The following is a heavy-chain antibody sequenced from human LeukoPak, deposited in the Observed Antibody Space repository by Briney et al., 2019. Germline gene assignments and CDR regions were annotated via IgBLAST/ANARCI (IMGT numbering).Heavy chain of an antibody. V-gene: IGHV5-10-1*01. J-gene: IGHJ4*02. CDR3: AGARHGDYRWDY. D-gene: IGHD4-17*01. CDR2: IDPSDSYT. Sequence: GESLKISCEGSGYSFTSYWISWVRQMPGKGLEWMGRIDPSDSYTNYSPSFQGHVTISADKSISTAYLQWSSLKASDTAMYYCAGARHGDYRWDYWGQGTLVTVSS. CDR1: GYSFTSYW.